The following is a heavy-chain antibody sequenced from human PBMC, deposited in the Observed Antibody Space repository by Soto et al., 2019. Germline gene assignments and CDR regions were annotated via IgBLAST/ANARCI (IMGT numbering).Heavy chain of an antibody. V-gene: IGHV1-46*03. CDR2: IYPGGVNI. J-gene: IGHJ5*02. CDR3: ARYQSWHDLVWWFDH. D-gene: IGHD1-1*01. Sequence: QVQLVQSGAEVKKPGASVKVSCKAIGYSFTSHYMHWVRQAPGQGLEWMGTIYPGGVNIGYAQKFKGRVTMTKDTSTSTVYMELNSLTSEDTAVYYCARYQSWHDLVWWFDHWGQGTLVTVSS. CDR1: GYSFTSHY.